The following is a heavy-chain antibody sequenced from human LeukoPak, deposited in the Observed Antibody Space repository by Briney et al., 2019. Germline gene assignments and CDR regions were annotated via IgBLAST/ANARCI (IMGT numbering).Heavy chain of an antibody. J-gene: IGHJ4*02. Sequence: GGSLRLSCAASGFTFSSYAMTWVRQAPGKGLEWVSSISDSGGSTYYADSVKGRFTISRDDSKNTLYLQMDSLRVDDTAVYYCAKAGSTAWTAADYWGQGPLVTVSS. D-gene: IGHD2-2*01. CDR3: AKAGSTAWTAADY. CDR1: GFTFSSYA. CDR2: ISDSGGST. V-gene: IGHV3-23*01.